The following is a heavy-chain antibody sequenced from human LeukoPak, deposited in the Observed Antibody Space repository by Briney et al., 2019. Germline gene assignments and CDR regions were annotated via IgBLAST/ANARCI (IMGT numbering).Heavy chain of an antibody. D-gene: IGHD4/OR15-4a*01. Sequence: GGSLRLSCTVSGFTFSSDSMSWVRQAPGKGLEWVSLIYSGGSTHYSDSVKGRFTISRDNSKNTLYLQMNSLLAEDTAVYYYSRRAGAYSHPYDYWGQGTLVTVCS. CDR1: GFTFSSDS. CDR3: SRRAGAYSHPYDY. CDR2: IYSGGST. V-gene: IGHV3-53*01. J-gene: IGHJ4*02.